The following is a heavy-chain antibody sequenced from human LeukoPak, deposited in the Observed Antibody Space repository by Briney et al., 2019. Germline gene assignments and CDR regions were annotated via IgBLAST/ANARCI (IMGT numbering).Heavy chain of an antibody. CDR3: AKGGTGYCSSTSCLYYSDY. V-gene: IGHV3-23*01. J-gene: IGHJ4*02. Sequence: PGGSLRLSCAASGFTFRSYAMSWVRQAPGKGLEWVSNISGSGDSTYYADSVKGRFTISRDNSKNTLHLQMNSLRAEDTAVYYCAKGGTGYCSSTSCLYYSDYWGQGALVTVSS. D-gene: IGHD2-2*01. CDR2: ISGSGDST. CDR1: GFTFRSYA.